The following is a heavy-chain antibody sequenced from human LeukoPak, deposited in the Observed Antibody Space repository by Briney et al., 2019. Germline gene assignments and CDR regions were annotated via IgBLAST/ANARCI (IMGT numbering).Heavy chain of an antibody. CDR3: AGPGVVVAAHYGMDV. J-gene: IGHJ6*04. Sequence: GASVKVSCKASGGTFSSYAISWVRQAPGQGLEWMGGIIPIFGTANYAQKFQGRVTITAGKSTSTAYMELSSLRSEDTAVYYCAGPGVVVAAHYGMDVWGKGTTVTVSS. CDR2: IIPIFGTA. CDR1: GGTFSSYA. D-gene: IGHD2-15*01. V-gene: IGHV1-69*06.